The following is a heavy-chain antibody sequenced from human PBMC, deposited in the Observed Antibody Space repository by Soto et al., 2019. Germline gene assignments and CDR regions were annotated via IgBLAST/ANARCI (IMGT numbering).Heavy chain of an antibody. CDR1: GGSVSSGSYY. Sequence: SETLSLTCTVSGGSVSSGSYYWSWIRQPPGKGLEWIGYIHYSGSTNYNPSLKSRVTISVDTSKNQFSLKLSSVTAVDTAVYYCARVGYNWHYVSVGWFDPWGQGTLVTVSS. CDR2: IHYSGST. CDR3: ARVGYNWHYVSVGWFDP. D-gene: IGHD1-7*01. J-gene: IGHJ5*02. V-gene: IGHV4-61*01.